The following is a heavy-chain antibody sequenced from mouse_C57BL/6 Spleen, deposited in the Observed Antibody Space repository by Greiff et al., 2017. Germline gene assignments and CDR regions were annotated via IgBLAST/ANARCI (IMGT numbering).Heavy chain of an antibody. CDR1: GFNITDYY. CDR2: IDPEDGGT. CDR3: ARYYGSGCVTFAY. Sequence: EVQLQQPGAELVKPGASVKLSCTASGFNITDYYMHWVKQRPEQGLEWIGRIDPEDGGTKYAPKFQGKATITADTSSNTAYLQLSSLTSEDTAVYYCARYYGSGCVTFAYWGQGTMVTVSA. V-gene: IGHV14-2*01. J-gene: IGHJ3*01. D-gene: IGHD1-1*01.